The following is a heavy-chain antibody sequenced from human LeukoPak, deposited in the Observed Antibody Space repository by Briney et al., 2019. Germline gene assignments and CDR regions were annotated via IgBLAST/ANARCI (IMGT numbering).Heavy chain of an antibody. D-gene: IGHD3-22*01. Sequence: GGSLRLSCAAYGFTFNTYGMNWVRQAPGKGLEWVAVIWYDGSIKYYADSVKGRFTISRDNSKNTLYLQMNSLRAEDTAVYYCAKAPRPPPTYYYDSSGYYPFDYWGQGTLVTVSS. CDR2: IWYDGSIK. J-gene: IGHJ4*02. V-gene: IGHV3-33*06. CDR3: AKAPRPPPTYYYDSSGYYPFDY. CDR1: GFTFNTYG.